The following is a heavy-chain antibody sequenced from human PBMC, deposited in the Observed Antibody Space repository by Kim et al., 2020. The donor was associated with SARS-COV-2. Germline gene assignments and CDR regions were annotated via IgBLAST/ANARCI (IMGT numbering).Heavy chain of an antibody. J-gene: IGHJ4*02. Sequence: PSLKSSVTISVDTAKNQFSLKLSSVPAADTAVYYCARHCSGGSCYRTIDYWGQGTLVTVSS. D-gene: IGHD2-15*01. CDR3: ARHCSGGSCYRTIDY. V-gene: IGHV4-39*07.